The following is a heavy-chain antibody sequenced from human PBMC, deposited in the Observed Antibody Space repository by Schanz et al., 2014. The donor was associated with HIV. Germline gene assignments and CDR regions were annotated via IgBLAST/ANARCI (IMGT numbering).Heavy chain of an antibody. D-gene: IGHD3-10*01. Sequence: EVQLVESGGGLVKPWGSLRLSCVVSGFTFDAYTMNWVRQSPGKGLEWVSSINSDGADKLYGDSIKGRFTISRDNAKNSLYLQINSLRAEDTAVYFCVRQTPSGVDYFDYWGQGTLVTVSS. V-gene: IGHV3-21*02. CDR3: VRQTPSGVDYFDY. CDR2: INSDGADK. CDR1: GFTFDAYT. J-gene: IGHJ4*02.